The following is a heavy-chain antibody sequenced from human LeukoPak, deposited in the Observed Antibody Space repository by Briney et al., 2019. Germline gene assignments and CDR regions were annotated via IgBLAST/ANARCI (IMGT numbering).Heavy chain of an antibody. D-gene: IGHD5-18*01. J-gene: IGHJ4*02. CDR2: IYSGGST. Sequence: GGSLRLSCAASGFTVSSNYMSWVRQAPGKGLEWVSVIYSGGSTYYADSVKGRFTISRDNSKNTLYLQMNSLRAEDTAVYYCAKDPPTAMVPYYFDYWGQGTLVTVSS. CDR1: GFTVSSNY. V-gene: IGHV3-53*05. CDR3: AKDPPTAMVPYYFDY.